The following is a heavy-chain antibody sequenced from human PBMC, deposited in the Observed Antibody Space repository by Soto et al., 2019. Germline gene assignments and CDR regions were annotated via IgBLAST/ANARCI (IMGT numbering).Heavy chain of an antibody. D-gene: IGHD6-13*01. CDR1: GFTFSSYW. Sequence: GGSLRLSCAASGFTFSSYWMSWVRQAPGKGLEWVANIKQDGSEKYYVDSVKGRFTISRDNAKNSLYLQMNSLRAEDTAVYYCARTASSSWSSAWAFDIWGQGTMVTVSS. CDR3: ARTASSSWSSAWAFDI. CDR2: IKQDGSEK. V-gene: IGHV3-7*01. J-gene: IGHJ3*02.